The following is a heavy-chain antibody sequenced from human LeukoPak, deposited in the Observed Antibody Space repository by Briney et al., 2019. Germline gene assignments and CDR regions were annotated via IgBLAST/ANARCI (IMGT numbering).Heavy chain of an antibody. D-gene: IGHD5-12*01. CDR2: MYYTGST. Sequence: SETLSLTCSVSGGSISSYFWSWIRQPPGKGLEWIGSMYYTGSTNYNPSLKSRVTISVDTSKNQLSLKVSSVTAADTAVYYCARKLRGYSGKDYIIDYWGQGTLVTVSP. J-gene: IGHJ4*02. CDR3: ARKLRGYSGKDYIIDY. CDR1: GGSISSYF. V-gene: IGHV4-59*12.